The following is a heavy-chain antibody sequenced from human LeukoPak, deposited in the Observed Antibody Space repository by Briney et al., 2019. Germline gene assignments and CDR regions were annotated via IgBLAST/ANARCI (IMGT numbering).Heavy chain of an antibody. J-gene: IGHJ4*02. CDR2: IYPGDSDT. Sequence: GESLKISCKGSGYSFATYWIGWVRQMPGRGLEWMGIIYPGDSDTRYSPSFQGQVTISADKSISTAYLQWSSPKPSGTAMYYCARRASGVDYWGQGTLVTVSS. D-gene: IGHD1-14*01. CDR3: ARRASGVDY. V-gene: IGHV5-51*01. CDR1: GYSFATYW.